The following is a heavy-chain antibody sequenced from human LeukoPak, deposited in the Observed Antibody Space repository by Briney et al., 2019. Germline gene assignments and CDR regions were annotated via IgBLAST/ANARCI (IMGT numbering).Heavy chain of an antibody. V-gene: IGHV1-18*01. D-gene: IGHD6-19*01. CDR3: ARDSLAVAGTFDY. J-gene: IGHJ4*02. Sequence: ASVKVSCKASGYIFTSYGISWVRQAPGQGLEWMGWISTFNGNTNCAQKFQGRVIMTTDTSTSTAYMELRSLRSDDTAVYYCARDSLAVAGTFDYWGQGTLVTVSS. CDR2: ISTFNGNT. CDR1: GYIFTSYG.